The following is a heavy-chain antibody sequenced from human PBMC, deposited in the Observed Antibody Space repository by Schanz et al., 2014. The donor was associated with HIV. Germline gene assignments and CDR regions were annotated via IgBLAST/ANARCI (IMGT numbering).Heavy chain of an antibody. Sequence: QVQLVQSGTEVKTPGSSVKVSCNPSEGTFRHFGLSWVRQAPGQGLEWMGGMPSMSGTPTYAQKFQGRVTISADESSNTAYLDLPSLTSEDTAVYFCARSLGGVEDSWGQGTLVYVSS. CDR3: ARSLGGVEDS. CDR1: EGTFRHFG. V-gene: IGHV1-69*01. CDR2: MPSMSGTP. D-gene: IGHD3-16*01. J-gene: IGHJ4*02.